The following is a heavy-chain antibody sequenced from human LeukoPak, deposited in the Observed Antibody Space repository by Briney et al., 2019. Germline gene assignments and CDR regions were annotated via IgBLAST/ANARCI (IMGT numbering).Heavy chain of an antibody. CDR2: ISWNSGSI. D-gene: IGHD2-2*01. Sequence: GGSLRLSCAASGFTFDDYAMHWVRQAPGKGLEWVSGISWNSGSIGYADSVKGRFTISRDNAKNSLYLQMNSLRAEDTALYYCAKDRYCSSTSCYGGFDYWGQGTLVTVSS. V-gene: IGHV3-9*01. J-gene: IGHJ4*02. CDR1: GFTFDDYA. CDR3: AKDRYCSSTSCYGGFDY.